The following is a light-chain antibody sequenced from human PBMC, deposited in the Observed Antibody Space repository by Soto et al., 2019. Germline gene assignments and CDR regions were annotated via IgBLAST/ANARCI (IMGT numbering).Light chain of an antibody. V-gene: IGKV1-5*03. Sequence: DIQRTKSPSTLSAAVGDRVRITCRASQSISRQLAWYQQKPGKAPNLLIYQASNLETGVPSRFTGSGSGTEFTLTISSLQPDDFATYYCLQYQSYWTFGQGTKVEVK. J-gene: IGKJ1*01. CDR1: QSISRQ. CDR3: LQYQSYWT. CDR2: QAS.